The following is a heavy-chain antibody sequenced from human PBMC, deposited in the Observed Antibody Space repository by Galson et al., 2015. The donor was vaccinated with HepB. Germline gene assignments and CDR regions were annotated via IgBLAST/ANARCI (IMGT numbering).Heavy chain of an antibody. D-gene: IGHD4-17*01. V-gene: IGHV3-9*01. Sequence: SLRLSCAASGFTFDDYAMHWVRQAPGKGLEWVSGISWNSGSIGYADSVKGRFTISRDNAKNSLYLQMNSLRAEDTALYYCAKDSNCGDYGLLGFDYWGQGTLVTVSS. J-gene: IGHJ4*02. CDR2: ISWNSGSI. CDR1: GFTFDDYA. CDR3: AKDSNCGDYGLLGFDY.